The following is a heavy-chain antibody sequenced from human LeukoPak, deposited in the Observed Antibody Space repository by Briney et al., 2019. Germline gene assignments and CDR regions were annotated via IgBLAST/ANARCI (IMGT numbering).Heavy chain of an antibody. Sequence: PGGSLRLSCAASGFTFSSYGMHWVRQAPGKGLEWVAVISYDGSNKYYADSVKGRFTISRDNSKNTLYLQMNSLRAEDTAVYYCARDGTMVRGVKVGPGWFDPWGQGTLVTVSS. CDR1: GFTFSSYG. V-gene: IGHV3-30*03. CDR3: ARDGTMVRGVKVGPGWFDP. J-gene: IGHJ5*02. CDR2: ISYDGSNK. D-gene: IGHD3-10*01.